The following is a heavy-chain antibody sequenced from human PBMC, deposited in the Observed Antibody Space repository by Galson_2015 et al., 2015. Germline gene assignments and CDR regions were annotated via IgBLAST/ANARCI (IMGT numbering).Heavy chain of an antibody. CDR3: ARDWGYNWNPGDY. CDR2: ISAYNGNT. D-gene: IGHD1-20*01. J-gene: IGHJ4*02. CDR1: GYTFTSYG. Sequence: SVKVSCKASGYTFTSYGISWVRQAPGQGLEWMGWISAYNGNTNYAQKLQGRVTITADESTSTAYMELSSLRSEDTAVYYCARDWGYNWNPGDYWGQGTLVTVSS. V-gene: IGHV1-18*01.